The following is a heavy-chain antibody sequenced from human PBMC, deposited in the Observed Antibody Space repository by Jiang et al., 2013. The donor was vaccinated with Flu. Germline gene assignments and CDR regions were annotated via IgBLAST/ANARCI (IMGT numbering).Heavy chain of an antibody. CDR3: ARVKWLAYATEY. V-gene: IGHV1-2*02. J-gene: IGHJ4*02. CDR1: GYTFNDYY. CDR2: INPKSGGT. D-gene: IGHD3-22*01. Sequence: SGAEVKNPGASVMVSCRASGYTFNDYYIHWVRQTPGQGLEWMGWINPKSGGTNYAQKFQGRVTMTGDTSVTTAYMELSNLRSDDTAIYYCARVKWLAYATEYWGQGTRVTVSS.